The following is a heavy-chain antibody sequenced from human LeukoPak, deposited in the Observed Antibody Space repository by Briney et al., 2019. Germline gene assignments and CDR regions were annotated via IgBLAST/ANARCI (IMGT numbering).Heavy chain of an antibody. J-gene: IGHJ4*02. V-gene: IGHV1-69*04. CDR3: ASEARAAAGRFDY. D-gene: IGHD6-13*01. CDR1: GGTFSSYA. CDR2: IIPILGIA. Sequence: GASVKVSCKASGGTFSSYAISWVRQAPGQGLEWMGRIIPILGIANYAQKFQGRVTITADKSTSTAYMELSSLRSEDTAVYYCASEARAAAGRFDYWGQGTLVTVSS.